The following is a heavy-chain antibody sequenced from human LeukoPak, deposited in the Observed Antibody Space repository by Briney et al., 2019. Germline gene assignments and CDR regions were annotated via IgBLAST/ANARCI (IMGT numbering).Heavy chain of an antibody. CDR3: ARETSGMVRGVISSWDEYYFDY. CDR1: GGSISSGNHY. V-gene: IGHV4-30-4*01. CDR2: IYYSGST. Sequence: PSETLSLTCTVSGGSISSGNHYWSWIRQPPGKGLEWIGYIYYSGSTYYNPSLKSRVTISVDTSKNQFSLKLSSVTAADTAVYYCARETSGMVRGVISSWDEYYFDYWGQGTLVTVSS. D-gene: IGHD3-10*01. J-gene: IGHJ4*02.